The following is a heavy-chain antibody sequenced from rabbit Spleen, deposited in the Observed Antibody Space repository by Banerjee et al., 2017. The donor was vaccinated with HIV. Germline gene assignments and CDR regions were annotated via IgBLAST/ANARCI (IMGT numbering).Heavy chain of an antibody. V-gene: IGHV1S45*01. CDR1: GFTLNSYYM. D-gene: IGHD1-1*01. J-gene: IGHJ4*01. CDR3: TRDSGSGPYIDGYFNL. Sequence: QEQLKETGGGLVQPGGSLKLSCKASGFTLNSYYMNWVRQAPGKGLEWIGYIDPGNDKTYYASWAKGRFTISKPSSTTVTLRMTSLTVADTATYFCTRDSGSGPYIDGYFNLWGPGTLVTVS. CDR2: IDPGNDKT.